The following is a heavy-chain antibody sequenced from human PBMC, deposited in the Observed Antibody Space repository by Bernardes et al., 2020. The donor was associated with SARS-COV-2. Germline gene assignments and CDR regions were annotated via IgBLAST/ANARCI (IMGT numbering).Heavy chain of an antibody. D-gene: IGHD6-13*01. Sequence: GGSLRLSCAASGFTFSNYWMHWVRQAPGKGLVWVSRISSDGTSTTYADSVKGRYTISRDNAKNTLFLQMNSLRAEDAAVYYCASSSSWNWFDPWGQGTLVTVSS. CDR3: ASSSSWNWFDP. J-gene: IGHJ5*02. CDR2: ISSDGTST. CDR1: GFTFSNYW. V-gene: IGHV3-74*03.